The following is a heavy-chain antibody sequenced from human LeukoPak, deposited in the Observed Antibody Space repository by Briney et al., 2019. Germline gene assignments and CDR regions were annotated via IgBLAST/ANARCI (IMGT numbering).Heavy chain of an antibody. CDR2: IIPIFGTA. D-gene: IGHD6-19*01. CDR3: ASSVAGSFLVYYYYYMDV. CDR1: GGAFSSYA. J-gene: IGHJ6*03. Sequence: ASVKVSCKASGGAFSSYAISWVRQAPGQGLEWMGGIIPIFGTANYAQKFQGRVTITADESTSTAYMELSSLRSEDTAVYYCASSVAGSFLVYYYYYMDVWGKGTTVTISS. V-gene: IGHV1-69*13.